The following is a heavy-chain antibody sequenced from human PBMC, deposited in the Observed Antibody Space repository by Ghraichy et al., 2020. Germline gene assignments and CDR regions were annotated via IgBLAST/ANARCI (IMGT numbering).Heavy chain of an antibody. CDR1: GFSLSTSGVG. CDR3: AHTSYYYGSGSYYSGPSFDY. Sequence: SGPTLVKPTQTLTLTCTFSGFSLSTSGVGVGWIRQPPGKALEWLALIYWDDDKRYSPSLKSRLTITKDTSKNQVVLTMTNMDPVDTATYYCAHTSYYYGSGSYYSGPSFDYWGQGTLVTVSS. V-gene: IGHV2-5*02. CDR2: IYWDDDK. D-gene: IGHD3-10*01. J-gene: IGHJ4*02.